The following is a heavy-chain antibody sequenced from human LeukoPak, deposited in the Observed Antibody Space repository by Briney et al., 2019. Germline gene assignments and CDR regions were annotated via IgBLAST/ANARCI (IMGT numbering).Heavy chain of an antibody. CDR1: GESFSGYH. Sequence: SETLSLTCAVYGESFSGYHWSWIRQPPGKGLEWIVDINHSGSTNYNPSLKSRVTISVDMCKNQYSLKLSSVTAASTAVYYCARGLVRGYVAAFYYYYYGMDVWGQGATVTVSS. D-gene: IGHD6-25*01. V-gene: IGHV4-34*01. CDR3: ARGLVRGYVAAFYYYYYGMDV. CDR2: INHSGST. J-gene: IGHJ6*01.